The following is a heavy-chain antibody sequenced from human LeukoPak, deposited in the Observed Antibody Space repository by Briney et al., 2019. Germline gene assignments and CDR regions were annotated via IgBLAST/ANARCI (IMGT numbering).Heavy chain of an antibody. V-gene: IGHV1-2*02. CDR2: INPNSGGT. CDR3: ARARPGYCSSTSCYSFDY. J-gene: IGHJ4*02. D-gene: IGHD2-2*03. CDR1: GYTFTGYY. Sequence: ASVKVSCKASGYTFTGYYMHWVRQAPGQELEWMGWINPNSGGTNYAQKFQGRVTMTRDTSISTACMELSRLRSDDTAVYYCARARPGYCSSTSCYSFDYWGQGTLVTVSS.